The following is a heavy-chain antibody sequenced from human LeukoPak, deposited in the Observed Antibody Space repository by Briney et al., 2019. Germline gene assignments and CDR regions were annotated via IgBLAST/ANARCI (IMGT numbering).Heavy chain of an antibody. D-gene: IGHD2-21*02. CDR2: ISGNYGST. CDR1: VFTFSSNA. J-gene: IGHJ3*01. CDR3: AKVVLLLTASDAFDF. Sequence: GGSLRLSCAASVFTFSSNAMSWVRQAPGKGLEWVSTISGNYGSTYYADSVKGRFTISRDNFKNTVFLRMNSLRAEDTAVYYCAKVVLLLTASDAFDFWGQGTKVTVSS. V-gene: IGHV3-23*01.